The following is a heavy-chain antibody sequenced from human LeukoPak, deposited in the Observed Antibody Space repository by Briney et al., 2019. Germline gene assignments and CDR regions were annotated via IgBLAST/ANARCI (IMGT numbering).Heavy chain of an antibody. V-gene: IGHV1-46*01. Sequence: ASVKVSCKPSGYTFTSYYMHWVRQAPGQGLEWMGIINPSGGSTTYAQKFQGRVTMTSDTSTRTVYLELSSLRSEDTAVYYCARDDSSGPQVYWGQGTLVIVSS. J-gene: IGHJ4*02. D-gene: IGHD3-22*01. CDR3: ARDDSSGPQVY. CDR2: INPSGGST. CDR1: GYTFTSYY.